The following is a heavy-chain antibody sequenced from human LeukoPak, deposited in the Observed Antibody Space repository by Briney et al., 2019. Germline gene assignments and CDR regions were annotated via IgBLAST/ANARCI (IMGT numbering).Heavy chain of an antibody. CDR2: VYYSGNT. Sequence: SETLSLTCAVSGGSISSGGYSWSWIRQPPGKGLEWIGYVYYSGNTNYNPSLKSRVTISVDTSKNQFSLKLSSVTAADTAVYYCASTSIVEITSDHWGQGTLVTVSS. D-gene: IGHD1-26*01. CDR3: ASTSIVEITSDH. CDR1: GGSISSGGYS. J-gene: IGHJ4*02. V-gene: IGHV4-61*08.